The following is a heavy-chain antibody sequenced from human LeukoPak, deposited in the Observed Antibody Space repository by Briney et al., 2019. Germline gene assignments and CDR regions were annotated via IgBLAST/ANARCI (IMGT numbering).Heavy chain of an antibody. CDR1: GGSISSYY. Sequence: SETLSLTCTVSGGSISSYYWSWIRQPPGKGLEWIGYIYYSGSTNYNPSLKSRVTISVDTSKNRFSLKLSSVTAADTAVYYCARQRPFARLLDYWGQGTLVTVSS. CDR2: IYYSGST. D-gene: IGHD3-3*02. CDR3: ARQRPFARLLDY. V-gene: IGHV4-59*08. J-gene: IGHJ4*02.